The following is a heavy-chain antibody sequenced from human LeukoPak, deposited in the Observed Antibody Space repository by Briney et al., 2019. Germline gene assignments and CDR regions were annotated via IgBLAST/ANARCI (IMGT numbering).Heavy chain of an antibody. CDR1: GGSISSGGYY. CDR2: IYYSGSA. CDR3: ARAGGYYSYYFDY. Sequence: SETLSLTCTVSGGSISSGGYYWSWIRQHPGKGLEWIGYIYYSGSAYYNPSLKSRVTISVDTSKNQFSLKLSSVTAADTAVYYCARAGGYYSYYFDYWGQGTLVTVSS. J-gene: IGHJ4*02. V-gene: IGHV4-31*03. D-gene: IGHD3-22*01.